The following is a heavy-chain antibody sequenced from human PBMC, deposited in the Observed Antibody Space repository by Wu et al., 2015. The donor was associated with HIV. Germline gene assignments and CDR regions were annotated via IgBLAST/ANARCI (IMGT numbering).Heavy chain of an antibody. V-gene: IGHV1-46*01. D-gene: IGHD3-22*01. J-gene: IGHJ4*02. Sequence: QVQLVQSGAEVQKPGASVKISCTAFGYTFINNFLRWVRQAPGQGPEWMGVINPRTDSTTYAETFEGRLTMTRDTSKSTMCMELTSLRSDDTAIYYCARERVDYDSGGYRAHRGYYFDYWGQGTLVIVSS. CDR1: GYTFINNF. CDR2: INPRTDST. CDR3: ARERVDYDSGGYRAHRGYYFDY.